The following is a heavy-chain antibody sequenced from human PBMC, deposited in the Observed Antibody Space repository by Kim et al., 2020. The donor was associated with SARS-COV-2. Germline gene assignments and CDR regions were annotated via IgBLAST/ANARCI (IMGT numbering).Heavy chain of an antibody. CDR1: GFSFSTYW. V-gene: IGHV3-7*03. J-gene: IGHJ4*02. D-gene: IGHD1-26*01. CDR2: IKQAGSEK. CDR3: ARLPNSLAFDY. Sequence: GGSLRLSCAASGFSFSTYWMSWVRQAPGKGLEWVASIKQAGSEKYYVDSVKGRFTISRDDARNSLFLQMSSLRAEDTAVYYCARLPNSLAFDYWGQGTPVTVCS.